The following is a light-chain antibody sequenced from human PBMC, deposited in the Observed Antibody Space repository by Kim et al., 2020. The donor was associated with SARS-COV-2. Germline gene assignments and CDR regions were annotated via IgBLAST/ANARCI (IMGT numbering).Light chain of an antibody. CDR1: QDSNID. Sequence: ASVGDRVTITCRASQDSNIDLAWFKQKPGKAPKSLIYAASSLHSGVPSKFSGSRSGTDFILTISSLQPEDSGTYFCQQYKSYPITFGQGTRLEIK. CDR2: AAS. CDR3: QQYKSYPIT. J-gene: IGKJ5*01. V-gene: IGKV1-16*02.